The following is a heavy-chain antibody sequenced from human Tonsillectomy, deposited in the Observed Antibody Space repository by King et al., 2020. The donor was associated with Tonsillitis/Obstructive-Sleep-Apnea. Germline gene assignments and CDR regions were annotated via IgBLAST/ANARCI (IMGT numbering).Heavy chain of an antibody. CDR2: ISGSGGST. Sequence: VQLVESGGGLVQPGGSLRLSCAASGFTFSSYAMSWVRQAPGKGLEWVSAISGSGGSTYYADSVKGRFTISRDNSKNTLYLQMNSLRAEDTAVYYCAKVGYDFWIGYYFVADYYYYYYMDVWGKGTTVTVSS. CDR1: GFTFSSYA. CDR3: AKVGYDFWIGYYFVADYYYYYYMDV. V-gene: IGHV3-23*04. D-gene: IGHD3-3*01. J-gene: IGHJ6*03.